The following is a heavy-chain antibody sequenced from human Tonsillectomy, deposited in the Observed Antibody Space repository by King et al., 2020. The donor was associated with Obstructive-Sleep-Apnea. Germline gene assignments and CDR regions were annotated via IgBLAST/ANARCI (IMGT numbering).Heavy chain of an antibody. CDR3: AREDAKDWSGYYVGRAYYNGMDV. Sequence: VQLVESGGGLVKPGGSLRLSCAASGFTFSDYYMSWIRQAPGQGLEWGSYISSSSSYTSYADSVKGRFTITRYNAKNSLYLQMNSLRAAVTAVYYWAREDAKDWSGYYVGRAYYNGMDVWGQGTTVTVSS. V-gene: IGHV3-11*06. D-gene: IGHD3-3*01. CDR1: GFTFSDYY. CDR2: ISSSSSYT. J-gene: IGHJ6*02.